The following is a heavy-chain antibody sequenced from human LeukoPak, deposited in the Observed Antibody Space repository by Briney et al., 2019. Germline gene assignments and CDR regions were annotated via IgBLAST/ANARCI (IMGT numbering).Heavy chain of an antibody. CDR3: AREAKLVITYYYYYYMDV. J-gene: IGHJ6*03. CDR2: IKQDGSET. D-gene: IGHD3-9*01. CDR1: GFTLSNYW. Sequence: KPGGSLRLSCAASGFTLSNYWMSWVRQAPGKGLEWVANIKQDGSETYYVDSVRVRFTFSRDNAENSVYLQMNSLRAEATAVYYCAREAKLVITYYYYYYMDVWGKGTTVTISS. V-gene: IGHV3-7*01.